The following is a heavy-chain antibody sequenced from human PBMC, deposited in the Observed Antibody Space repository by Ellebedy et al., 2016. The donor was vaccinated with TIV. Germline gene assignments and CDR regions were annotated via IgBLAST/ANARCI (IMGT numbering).Heavy chain of an antibody. J-gene: IGHJ4*02. V-gene: IGHV1-18*01. D-gene: IGHD3-9*01. CDR3: ATAARDILTGYLLR. CDR1: GYTFTSYG. CDR2: ISAYNGNT. Sequence: ASVKVSXKASGYTFTSYGISWVRQAPGQGLEWMGWISAYNGNTNYAQKLQGRVTMTTDTSTSTAYMELRSLRSEDTAVYYCATAARDILTGYLLRWGQGTLVTVSS.